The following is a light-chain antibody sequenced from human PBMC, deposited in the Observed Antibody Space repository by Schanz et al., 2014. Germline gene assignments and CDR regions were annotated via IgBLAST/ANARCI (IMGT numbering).Light chain of an antibody. CDR1: QSVSSY. CDR2: GAS. V-gene: IGKV3-20*01. CDR3: QQYGMT. Sequence: EVVMTQSPATLSVSPGERATLSCRASQSVSSYLAWYQQKPGQAPRLLIYGASSRATGIPDRFSGSGSGTDFTLTISRLQPEDFAVYYCQQYGMTFGQGTKVEIK. J-gene: IGKJ1*01.